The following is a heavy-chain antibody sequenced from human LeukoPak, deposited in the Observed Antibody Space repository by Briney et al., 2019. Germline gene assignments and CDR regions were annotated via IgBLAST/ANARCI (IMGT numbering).Heavy chain of an antibody. J-gene: IGHJ4*02. CDR1: GYTFTGYY. V-gene: IGHV1-2*02. D-gene: IGHD3-9*01. Sequence: WASVKVSCKASGYTFTGYYMHWVRQAPGQGLEWMGWINPNSGGTNYAQKFQGRVTMTRDTSISTAYMELSRLRSDDTAVYYCARSFGRYYDILTGYQHWGQGTLVTVSS. CDR3: ARSFGRYYDILTGYQH. CDR2: INPNSGGT.